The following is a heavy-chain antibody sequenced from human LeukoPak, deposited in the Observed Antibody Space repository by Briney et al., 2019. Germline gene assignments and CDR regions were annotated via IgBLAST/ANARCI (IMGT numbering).Heavy chain of an antibody. Sequence: KPGGSLRLSCAASGFTFSSYSMNWVRQAPGKGLEWVSSISSSSSYIYYADSVKGRFTISRDNAKNSLYLQMNSLRAEDTAVYYCAKDLGMDYDSWSGYDTSTTAEYFQHWGQGTLVTVSS. J-gene: IGHJ1*01. CDR2: ISSSSSYI. D-gene: IGHD3-3*01. CDR3: AKDLGMDYDSWSGYDTSTTAEYFQH. CDR1: GFTFSSYS. V-gene: IGHV3-21*04.